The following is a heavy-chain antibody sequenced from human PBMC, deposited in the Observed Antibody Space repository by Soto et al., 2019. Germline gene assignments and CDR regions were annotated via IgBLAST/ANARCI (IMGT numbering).Heavy chain of an antibody. D-gene: IGHD3-16*01. CDR1: GGSISSGDYY. Sequence: SETLSLTCTVSGGSISSGDYYWSWIRQPPGKGLEWIGYIYYSGSTYYNPSLKSRVTISVDTSKSQFSLKLSSVTAADTAVYYCARDVNGGVDSNWFDPWGQGTLVTVSS. J-gene: IGHJ5*02. CDR3: ARDVNGGVDSNWFDP. CDR2: IYYSGST. V-gene: IGHV4-30-4*01.